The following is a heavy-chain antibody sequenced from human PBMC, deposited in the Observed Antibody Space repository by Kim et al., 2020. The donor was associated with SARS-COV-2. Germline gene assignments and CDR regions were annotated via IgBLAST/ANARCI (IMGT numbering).Heavy chain of an antibody. CDR2: GSNK. Sequence: GSNKYSADSVKGRFTISRNNSKNTLYLQMNSLRAEDTAVYYCARDPPPVRWGQGTLVTVSS. J-gene: IGHJ4*02. V-gene: IGHV3-33*01. CDR3: ARDPPPVR.